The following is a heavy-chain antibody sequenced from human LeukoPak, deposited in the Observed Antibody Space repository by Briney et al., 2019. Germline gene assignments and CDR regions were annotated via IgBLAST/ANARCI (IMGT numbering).Heavy chain of an antibody. D-gene: IGHD2-21*01. CDR2: IFSSGGRT. CDR1: GFTLTNFF. V-gene: IGHV1-46*01. Sequence: GASVKVSCKASGFTLTNFFMHWVRQAPGQGPEWMGAIFSSGGRTINAQRLQGRITITRDTSTNTVYMDLSSLRSDDTAVYYCARGAGEVSKPEKKSDFWGQGTLVIVSS. CDR3: ARGAGEVSKPEKKSDF. J-gene: IGHJ4*02.